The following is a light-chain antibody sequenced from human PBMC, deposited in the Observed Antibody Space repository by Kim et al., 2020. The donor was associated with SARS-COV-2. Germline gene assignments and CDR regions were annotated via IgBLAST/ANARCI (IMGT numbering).Light chain of an antibody. CDR3: CSYAGSNTWV. V-gene: IGLV2-11*03. CDR1: SSDVGIYNY. Sequence: GQSVAISGPGTSSDVGIYNYVSWYQQHPGKAPKFMMYDVNKGPSGVPDRFSGSKSGNTASLTISGLQAEDEADYYCCSYAGSNTWVFGTGTKVTVL. J-gene: IGLJ1*01. CDR2: DVN.